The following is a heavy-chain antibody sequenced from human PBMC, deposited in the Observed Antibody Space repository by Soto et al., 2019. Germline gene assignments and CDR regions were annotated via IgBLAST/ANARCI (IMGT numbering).Heavy chain of an antibody. CDR1: GFTFSSYW. D-gene: IGHD3-22*01. CDR2: INSDGSST. V-gene: IGHV3-74*01. CDR3: ARSGYYYDCSGYYYDRAFDI. J-gene: IGHJ3*02. Sequence: EVQLVESGGGLVQPGGSLRLSCAASGFTFSSYWMHWVRQAPGKGLVWVSRINSDGSSTSYADSVKGRFTISRDNAKNTLYLQMNSLRAEDTAVYYCARSGYYYDCSGYYYDRAFDIWGQGTMVTVSS.